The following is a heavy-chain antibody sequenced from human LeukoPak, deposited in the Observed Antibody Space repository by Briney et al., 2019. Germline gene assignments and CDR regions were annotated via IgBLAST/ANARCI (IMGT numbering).Heavy chain of an antibody. V-gene: IGHV1-18*01. D-gene: IGHD3-10*01. Sequence: ASVKVSCKASGYTFTSYGISWVRQAPGQGLEWMGWISAYNGNTNYAQKLQGSVTMTTDTSTSTAYMELRSLRSDETGVYYCARVLKYYGSGSYYLAAGYWGQGTLVTVSS. CDR3: ARVLKYYGSGSYYLAAGY. CDR1: GYTFTSYG. CDR2: ISAYNGNT. J-gene: IGHJ4*02.